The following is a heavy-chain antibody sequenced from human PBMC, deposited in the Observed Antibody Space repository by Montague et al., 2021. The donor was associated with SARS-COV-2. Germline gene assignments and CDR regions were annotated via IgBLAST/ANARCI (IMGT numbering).Heavy chain of an antibody. CDR2: ISGSGGST. V-gene: IGHV3-23*01. Sequence: SLRLSWAASGFTFSSYAMSWVRQAPGKGLEWVSAISGSGGSTYYADSVKGRFTISRDNSKNTLYLQMNSLRAEDTAVYYCAKGGSSWYQGYYYGMDVWGQGTTVTVSS. CDR1: GFTFSSYA. CDR3: AKGGSSWYQGYYYGMDV. D-gene: IGHD6-13*01. J-gene: IGHJ6*02.